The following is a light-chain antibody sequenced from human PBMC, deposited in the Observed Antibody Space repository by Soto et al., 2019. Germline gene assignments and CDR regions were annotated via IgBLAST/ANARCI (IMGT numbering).Light chain of an antibody. CDR3: QQYNSYSET. CDR2: EAS. J-gene: IGKJ1*01. V-gene: IGKV1-5*03. CDR1: QSISTW. Sequence: DIQLTQSPSFLSASVGDRVTITCRASQSISTWLAWYQQKSGKAPKLLIYEASTLGSGVPSRFSGSGSGTEFTLTISSLQPDDFATYYCQQYNSYSETFGQGTKV.